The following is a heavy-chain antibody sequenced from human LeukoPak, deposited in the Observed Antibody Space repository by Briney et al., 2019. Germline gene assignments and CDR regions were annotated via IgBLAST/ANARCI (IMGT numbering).Heavy chain of an antibody. J-gene: IGHJ4*02. D-gene: IGHD3-22*01. CDR1: GGSFSGYY. V-gene: IGHV4-34*01. CDR3: ARGLGLTTGAYYFDS. Sequence: SQTLSLTCAVYGGSFSGYYWSWIRQPQGKGLEWIGEFNHSGSTNYNPSLKSRVTISVDTSKNQFSLKLSSVTAADTAVYYCARGLGLTTGAYYFDSWGQGTLVAVSS. CDR2: FNHSGST.